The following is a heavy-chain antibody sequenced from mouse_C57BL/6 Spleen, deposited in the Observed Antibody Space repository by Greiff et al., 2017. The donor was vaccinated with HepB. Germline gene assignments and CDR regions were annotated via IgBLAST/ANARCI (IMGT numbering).Heavy chain of an antibody. CDR2: IDTETGGT. V-gene: IGHV1-15*01. CDR3: TRSGIKGY. CDR1: GYTFTDYE. Sequence: VQLQQSGAELVRPGASVTLSCKASGYTFTDYEMHWVKQTPVHGLEWIGAIDTETGGTAYNQKFKGKAILTADKSSSTAYMELRSLTSEDSAVYYCTRSGIKGYWGQGTTLTVSS. J-gene: IGHJ2*01. D-gene: IGHD1-3*01.